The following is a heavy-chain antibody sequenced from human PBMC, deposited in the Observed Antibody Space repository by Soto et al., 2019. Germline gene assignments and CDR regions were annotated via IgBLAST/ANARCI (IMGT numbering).Heavy chain of an antibody. CDR3: ASRYGGNFDY. D-gene: IGHD1-26*01. V-gene: IGHV4-59*01. CDR2: IYYSGST. Sequence: SETLSLTCTVSGGSISSYYWSWIRQPPGKGLEWIGYIYYSGSTNYNPSLESRVTISVDTSKNQFSLKLSSVTAADTAVYYCASRYGGNFDYWGQGTLVTVSS. CDR1: GGSISSYY. J-gene: IGHJ4*02.